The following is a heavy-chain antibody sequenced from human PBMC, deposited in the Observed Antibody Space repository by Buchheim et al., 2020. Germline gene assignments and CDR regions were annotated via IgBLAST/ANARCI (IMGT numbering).Heavy chain of an antibody. CDR3: AKDSSSSTSCYDY. J-gene: IGHJ4*02. D-gene: IGHD2-2*01. CDR2: ISYDGSNK. V-gene: IGHV3-30*18. CDR1: GFTFSSYG. Sequence: QVQLVESGGGVVQPGRSLRLSCAASGFTFSSYGMHWVRQAPGKGLEWVAAISYDGSNKYYADSVKGRFTISRDNSKNTLYLQMNSLRAEDTAVYYCAKDSSSSTSCYDYWGQGTL.